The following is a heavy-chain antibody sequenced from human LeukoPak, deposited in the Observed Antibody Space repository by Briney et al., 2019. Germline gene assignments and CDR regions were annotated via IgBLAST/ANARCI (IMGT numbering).Heavy chain of an antibody. CDR3: ARDATRGGDNDY. CDR1: GFSFSTYW. Sequence: GGSLRLSCAPSGFSFSTYWMSWVRQAPGKGLEWVANINEDGSYKFHADSVKGRLTISRDNSKNSLYLQMSSLRADDTAVYYCARDATRGGDNDYWGQGTRVIVSS. V-gene: IGHV3-7*01. CDR2: INEDGSYK. D-gene: IGHD2-21*02. J-gene: IGHJ4*02.